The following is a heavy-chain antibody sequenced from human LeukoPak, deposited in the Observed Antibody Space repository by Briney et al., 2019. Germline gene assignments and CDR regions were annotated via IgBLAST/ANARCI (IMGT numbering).Heavy chain of an antibody. CDR2: IKQDGSEK. D-gene: IGHD3-3*01. Sequence: GGSLRLSCAASGFTFSSYWMSWVRQAPGKGLEWVANIKQDGSEKYYVDSVKGRITISRDNAKNSLYLQMNSLRAEDTAVYYCARDLRNPVLRFLEWLDYWGQGTLVTVSS. J-gene: IGHJ4*02. V-gene: IGHV3-7*01. CDR3: ARDLRNPVLRFLEWLDY. CDR1: GFTFSSYW.